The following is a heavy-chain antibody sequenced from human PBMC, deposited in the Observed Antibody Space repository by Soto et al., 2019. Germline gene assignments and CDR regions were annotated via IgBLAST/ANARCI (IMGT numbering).Heavy chain of an antibody. CDR1: GVTFASYA. CDR3: AKGGATILDPFDS. V-gene: IGHV3-23*02. D-gene: IGHD1-1*01. J-gene: IGHJ4*02. CDR2: ITSSGAST. Sequence: PVGSLRLSCASSGVTFASYAMIWVRHSPGKGLHWVSSITSSGASTYYEDSVKGRFTISRDNSKNTLYLQMNSLRAEDTAVYYCAKGGATILDPFDSWGQGTLVPVSS.